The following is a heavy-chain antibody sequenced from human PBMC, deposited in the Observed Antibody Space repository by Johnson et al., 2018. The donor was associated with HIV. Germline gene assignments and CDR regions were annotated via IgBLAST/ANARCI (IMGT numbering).Heavy chain of an antibody. V-gene: IGHV3-30*02. CDR2: IRYDGGTT. D-gene: IGHD6-19*01. CDR1: GFTFRSYG. Sequence: QVQLVESGGGVVQPGGSLRLSCAASGFTFRSYGMHWVRQAPGKGLEWVAFIRYDGGTTDYAAPVKGRLTISRDDSKNLLYLQMNSRKIGDTAVYYCTTARNLLWSTSGWTGFWAFDIWGQGTVVTVSS. CDR3: TTARNLLWSTSGWTGFWAFDI. J-gene: IGHJ3*02.